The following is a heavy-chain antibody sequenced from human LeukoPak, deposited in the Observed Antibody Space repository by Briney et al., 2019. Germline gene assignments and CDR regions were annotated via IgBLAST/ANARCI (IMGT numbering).Heavy chain of an antibody. J-gene: IGHJ4*02. CDR3: ARAGIGYCSDNTCSPDY. CDR2: INTDTGNP. D-gene: IGHD2-15*01. CDR1: GYTFTNYA. Sequence: ASVKVSCKASGYTFTNYAVNWVRQAPGQGLEWMGWINTDTGNPTYAQGFTGRFVFSLDTSVSTAYLQISSLKAEDTAVYYCARAGIGYCSDNTCSPDYWGQGTLVTVSS. V-gene: IGHV7-4-1*02.